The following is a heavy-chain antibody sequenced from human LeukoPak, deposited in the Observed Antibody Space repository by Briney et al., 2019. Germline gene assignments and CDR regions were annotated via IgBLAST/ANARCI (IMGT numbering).Heavy chain of an antibody. CDR1: GFTFSSYA. CDR3: GKGVGYFGGGSSQHFDY. J-gene: IGHJ4*02. Sequence: GGSLRLSCAASGFTFSSYAMSWVRQAPGKGLEWVSAISGSGGSTYYADSVKGRFTISRDNSKNTLYLQMNSLRAEDTAVYYFGKGVGYFGGGSSQHFDYGAQGTLVTVPS. D-gene: IGHD2-15*01. V-gene: IGHV3-23*01. CDR2: ISGSGGST.